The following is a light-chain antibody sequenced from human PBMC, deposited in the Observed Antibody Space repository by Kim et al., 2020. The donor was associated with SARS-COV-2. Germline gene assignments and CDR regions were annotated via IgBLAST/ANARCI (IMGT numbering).Light chain of an antibody. CDR1: SKDIGAYNL. CDR2: EVN. V-gene: IGLV2-23*02. J-gene: IGLJ1*01. Sequence: ITFASSGTSKDIGAYNLVSWYQQHPGKAPKLMIYEVNKRPSGVSNRFSGSKSGNTASLTISGLQAEDEADYYCYSYTDSGTTYVFGPGTKVTVL. CDR3: YSYTDSGTTYV.